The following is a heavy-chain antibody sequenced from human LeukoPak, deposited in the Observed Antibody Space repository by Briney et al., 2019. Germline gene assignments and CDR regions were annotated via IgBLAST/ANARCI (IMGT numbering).Heavy chain of an antibody. Sequence: SGGSLRLSCAASGFTFSSNAMSWVRQAPGKGPEWVSSINSSGGSTYSADSVKGRFTISRDNSQNTLYLQMNSLRVEDTAIYYCARQLRYCSDGTCYFDYWGQGTLVTVSS. CDR1: GFTFSSNA. J-gene: IGHJ4*02. V-gene: IGHV3-23*01. CDR3: ARQLRYCSDGTCYFDY. CDR2: INSSGGST. D-gene: IGHD2-15*01.